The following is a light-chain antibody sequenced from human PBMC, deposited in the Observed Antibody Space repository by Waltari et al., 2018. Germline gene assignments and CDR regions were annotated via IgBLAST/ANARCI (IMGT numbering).Light chain of an antibody. CDR3: SSYTTIASYV. CDR1: SSAVGAYEY. V-gene: IGLV2-14*01. J-gene: IGLJ1*01. Sequence: QSALTQPAPVSGSPGQSITISCTGTSSAVGAYEYISWYQQHPGKVPKLIIYEVNNRPSGVSDRFSGSKFDNTASLTISGLQPEDEADYYCSSYTTIASYVFGTGTKVTVL. CDR2: EVN.